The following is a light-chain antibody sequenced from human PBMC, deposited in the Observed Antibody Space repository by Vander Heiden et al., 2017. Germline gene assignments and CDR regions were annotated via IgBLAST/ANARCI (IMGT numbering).Light chain of an antibody. J-gene: IGKJ3*01. V-gene: IGKV2-28*01. CDR1: QRRLHSNGYNY. CDR3: MQALQTPIT. Sequence: VMTPSPLSLPVTPGEPTSISCRSSQRRLHSNGYNYVDWYLQKPGQSPQLLIYLGSNRAAGVPDRFSGSGSGTDSTMKISRVEAEDVGVYYCMQALQTPITFGPGTKVDIK. CDR2: LGS.